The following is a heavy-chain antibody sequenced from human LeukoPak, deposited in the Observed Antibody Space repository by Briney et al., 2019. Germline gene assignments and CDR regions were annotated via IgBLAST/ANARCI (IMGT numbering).Heavy chain of an antibody. V-gene: IGHV4-39*07. CDR1: GGSISSSSYY. Sequence: SETLSPTCTVSGGSISSSSYYWGRIRQPPGKGLEWIGSIYYSGSTYYNPSLKSRVTISVDTSKNQFSLKLSSVTAADTAVYYRARGEATMVRGVITTFDYRGQGTQVTVSS. CDR2: IYYSGST. J-gene: IGHJ4*02. D-gene: IGHD3-10*01. CDR3: ARGEATMVRGVITTFDY.